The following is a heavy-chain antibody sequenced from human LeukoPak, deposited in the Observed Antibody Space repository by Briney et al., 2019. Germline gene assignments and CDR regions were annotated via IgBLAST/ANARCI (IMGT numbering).Heavy chain of an antibody. CDR1: DDAISTTAYY. Sequence: SETLSLTCSVSDDAISTTAYYWGWVRQSPGKGLEWIGSIYCNGDTYYDPSLKSRISISIDTSKNQFSLNLNSMTAADSGVYYCARHKRGYSYGSNFDYWGQGILVTVSS. J-gene: IGHJ4*02. D-gene: IGHD5-18*01. CDR3: ARHKRGYSYGSNFDY. V-gene: IGHV4-39*01. CDR2: IYCNGDT.